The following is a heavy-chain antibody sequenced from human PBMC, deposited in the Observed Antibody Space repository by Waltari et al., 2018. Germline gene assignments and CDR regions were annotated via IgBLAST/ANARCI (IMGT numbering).Heavy chain of an antibody. CDR3: ARVGGSYLGVDYFYYNMDV. Sequence: QVQLVQSGAEVKKPGSSVKVSCKASGGTFTNYAIPWLRQAPGQGLEWMGGIIPFLHTSNYAQKFQGRFTITADGSTSTAYMELSGLRSEDTAVYFCARVGGSYLGVDYFYYNMDVWGQGTSGTVSS. CDR1: GGTFTNYA. J-gene: IGHJ6*02. D-gene: IGHD1-26*01. CDR2: IIPFLHTS. V-gene: IGHV1-69*01.